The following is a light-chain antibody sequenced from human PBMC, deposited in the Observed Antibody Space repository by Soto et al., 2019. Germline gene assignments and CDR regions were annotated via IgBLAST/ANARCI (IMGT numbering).Light chain of an antibody. CDR3: QQASSFPFT. Sequence: DIQMTQSPSSVSASVGDRVTITCRASQAISSWLVWYQQKPGKAPKLLIYKASTLQSGVPSRFSGSAAGTEFTLTISGLQTEDFATYYSQQASSFPFTFGGGTEVEIK. CDR1: QAISSW. V-gene: IGKV1-12*01. J-gene: IGKJ4*01. CDR2: KAS.